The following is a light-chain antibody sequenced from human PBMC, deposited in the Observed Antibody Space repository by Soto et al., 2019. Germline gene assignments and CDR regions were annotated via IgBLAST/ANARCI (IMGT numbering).Light chain of an antibody. Sequence: QSALTQPRSVSGSPGQSVTISCSGTSSNVGGYDFVSWYQQHPGKVPRLLIYDVSKRPSGVPNRFSGSKSGNTASLTISGLQAEDEADYYCCSDAGSYILYVFGPGTKLTVL. CDR3: CSDAGSYILYV. V-gene: IGLV2-11*01. J-gene: IGLJ1*01. CDR2: DVS. CDR1: SSNVGGYDF.